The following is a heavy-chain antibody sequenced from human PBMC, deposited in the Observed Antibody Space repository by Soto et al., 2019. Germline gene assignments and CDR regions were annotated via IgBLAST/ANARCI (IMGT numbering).Heavy chain of an antibody. CDR2: IYSGGST. CDR3: ATAKLLLPWLFDH. J-gene: IGHJ4*02. D-gene: IGHD2-15*01. V-gene: IGHV3-66*01. Sequence: EVQLVESGGGLVQPGGSLRLSCAASGFTGSSNYMTRVRQAPGKGLEWVSVIYSGGSTNYADSVKGRFTISRDDSKNTLFLQMNSLRAEDTAVYYCATAKLLLPWLFDHWGQGTLVTVSS. CDR1: GFTGSSNY.